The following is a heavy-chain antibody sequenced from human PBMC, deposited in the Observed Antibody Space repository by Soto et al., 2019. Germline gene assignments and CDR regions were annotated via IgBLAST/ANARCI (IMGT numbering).Heavy chain of an antibody. CDR3: ARSFTGHYYDSSGYRY. CDR1: GFTFSSYA. J-gene: IGHJ4*02. D-gene: IGHD3-22*01. Sequence: GGSLRLSCAASGFTFSSYAMHWVRQAPGKGLEWVAVISYDGSNKYYADSVKGRFTISRDNSKNTLYLQMNSLRAEDTAVYYCARSFTGHYYDSSGYRYWGQGTLVTVSS. CDR2: ISYDGSNK. V-gene: IGHV3-30-3*01.